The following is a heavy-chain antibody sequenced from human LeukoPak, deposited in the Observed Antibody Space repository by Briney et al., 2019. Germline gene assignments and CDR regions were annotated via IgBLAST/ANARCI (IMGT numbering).Heavy chain of an antibody. CDR3: GRGTITFGGFIFIGDYNRDV. CDR2: IYYSGST. D-gene: IGHD3-16*02. V-gene: IGHV4-39*01. Sequence: PSETLSLTCTVSGGSISSSSYYWGWIRQPPGKGLEWIGSIYYSGSTYYNPSLKSRVTISVDTSKNQFSLKLSSVTAADTAVYYWGRGTITFGGFIFIGDYNRDVGGKGPTVTVPS. CDR1: GGSISSSSYY. J-gene: IGHJ6*03.